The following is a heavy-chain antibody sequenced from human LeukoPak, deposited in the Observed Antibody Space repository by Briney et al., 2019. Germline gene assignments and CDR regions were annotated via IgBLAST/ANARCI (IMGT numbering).Heavy chain of an antibody. Sequence: ASMKVSCKASGYTFTGYYMHWVRQAPGQGLEWMGRINPNSGGTNYAQKFQGRVTMTRDTSISTAYMELSRLRSDDTAVYYCARDGDPGIVVVTATIDYWGQGTLVTVSS. CDR3: ARDGDPGIVVVTATIDY. J-gene: IGHJ4*02. V-gene: IGHV1-2*06. CDR1: GYTFTGYY. D-gene: IGHD2-21*02. CDR2: INPNSGGT.